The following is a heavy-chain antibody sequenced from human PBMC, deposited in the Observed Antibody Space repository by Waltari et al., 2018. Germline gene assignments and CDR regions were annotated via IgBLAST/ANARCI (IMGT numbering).Heavy chain of an antibody. CDR2: IYYSGST. D-gene: IGHD6-19*01. CDR1: GGSISSHY. CDR3: AGAEEGSEGSLLGY. V-gene: IGHV4-59*11. J-gene: IGHJ4*02. Sequence: QVQLQESGPGLVKPSETLSLTCTVPGGSISSHYWSWIRQPPGKGLEWIGYIYYSGSTNYNPSLKSRVTISVDTSKNQFSLKLSSVTAADTAVYYCAGAEEGSEGSLLGYWGQGTLVTVSS.